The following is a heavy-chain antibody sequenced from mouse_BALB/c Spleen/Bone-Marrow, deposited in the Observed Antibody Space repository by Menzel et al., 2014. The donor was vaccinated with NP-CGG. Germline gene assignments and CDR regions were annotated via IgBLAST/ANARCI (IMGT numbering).Heavy chain of an antibody. V-gene: IGHV14-3*02. Sequence: EVQLQQSGAELVRPGASVKLSCTASGFNIXDTYMHWVKQRPEQGLEWIGRIDPANGNTKYDPKFQGKATITADTSSNTAYLQLSSLTSGDTAVYYCASYVYGYYFDYWGQGTTLTVSS. J-gene: IGHJ2*01. D-gene: IGHD2-2*01. CDR3: ASYVYGYYFDY. CDR1: GFNIXDTY. CDR2: IDPANGNT.